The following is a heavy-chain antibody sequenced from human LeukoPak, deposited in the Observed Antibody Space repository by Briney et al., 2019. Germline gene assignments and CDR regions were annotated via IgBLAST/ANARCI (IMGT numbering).Heavy chain of an antibody. D-gene: IGHD3-3*01. CDR1: GYSFTSYW. Sequence: GESLKISCKGSGYSFTSYWIGWVRQMPGKGLEWMGIIYPGDSDTRYSPSFQGQVTISADKSISTAYLQWSSLKAPDTAMYYCARQSWIENYDFWSGYQNYGMDVWGQGTTVTVSS. V-gene: IGHV5-51*01. CDR3: ARQSWIENYDFWSGYQNYGMDV. CDR2: IYPGDSDT. J-gene: IGHJ6*02.